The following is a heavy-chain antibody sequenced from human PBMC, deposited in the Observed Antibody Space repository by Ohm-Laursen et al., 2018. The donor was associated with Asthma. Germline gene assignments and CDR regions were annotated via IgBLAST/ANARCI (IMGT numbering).Heavy chain of an antibody. D-gene: IGHD3-3*01. J-gene: IGHJ6*02. CDR1: GFTFSSYG. CDR3: ASLIVHYDFWSGYYTGGELMDV. V-gene: IGHV3-30*03. Sequence: SLRLSCAAPGFTFSSYGMHWVRQAPGKGLEWVAVISYDGSNKYYADSVKGRFTISRDNSKNTLYLQMNSLRAEDTAVYYCASLIVHYDFWSGYYTGGELMDVWGQGTTVTVSS. CDR2: ISYDGSNK.